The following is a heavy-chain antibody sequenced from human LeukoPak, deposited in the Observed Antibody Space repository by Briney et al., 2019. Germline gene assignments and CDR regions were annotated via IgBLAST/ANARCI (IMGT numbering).Heavy chain of an antibody. Sequence: HPGGSLRLSCAASGFTFSSYWMSWVRQAPGKGLEWVANIKQDGSEKYYVDSVKGRFTISRDNAKNSLYLQMNSLRAEDTALYYCAKDIGSLRHFDWLLSAGFDYWGQGTLVTVSS. CDR2: IKQDGSEK. D-gene: IGHD3-9*01. V-gene: IGHV3-7*03. J-gene: IGHJ4*02. CDR3: AKDIGSLRHFDWLLSAGFDY. CDR1: GFTFSSYW.